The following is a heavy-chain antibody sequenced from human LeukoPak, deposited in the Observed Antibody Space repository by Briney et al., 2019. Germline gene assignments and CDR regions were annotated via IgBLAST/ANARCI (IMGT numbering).Heavy chain of an antibody. CDR3: ARNLNFDAYDY. Sequence: GGSLRLSCAASGFDFRRSWMSWVRQAPGKGLEWVANIKPDGGVKNYVASLKGRFTISRDNTKNSLYLEVNSLRADDTALYYCARNLNFDAYDYWGQGALVTVSS. D-gene: IGHD2-2*01. V-gene: IGHV3-7*01. CDR2: IKPDGGVK. CDR1: GFDFRRSW. J-gene: IGHJ4*02.